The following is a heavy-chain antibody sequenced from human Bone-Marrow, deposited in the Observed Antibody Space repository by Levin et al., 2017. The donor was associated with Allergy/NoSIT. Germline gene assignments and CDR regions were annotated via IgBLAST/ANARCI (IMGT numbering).Heavy chain of an antibody. CDR2: IGGSGIDS. J-gene: IGHJ6*02. D-gene: IGHD2-2*01. V-gene: IGHV3-23*01. CDR3: AKDPICDRYNFGMDV. Sequence: GESLKISCTASGFTFNKYGLTWVRQAPGKGLEWVASIGGSGIDSNYADSVRGRFTITRDNNLTFLQMNSLRVDDSAIYYCAKDPICDRYNFGMDVWGQGTSVIVSS. CDR1: GFTFNKYG.